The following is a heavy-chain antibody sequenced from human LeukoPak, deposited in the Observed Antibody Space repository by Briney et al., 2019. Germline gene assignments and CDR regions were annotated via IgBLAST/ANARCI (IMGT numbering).Heavy chain of an antibody. CDR1: GFTFSSHC. Sequence: PGGSLRLSCTASGFTFSSHCMHWVRQAPGEGLVWVAHVNSDGSGTGSADSVKGRFTISRDNAKNTLYLQMNNLRAEDTAVYYCARAGEGVQSYRCDLWGQGTMVTVSS. V-gene: IGHV3-74*01. CDR2: VNSDGSGT. J-gene: IGHJ3*01. CDR3: ARAGEGVQSYRCDL. D-gene: IGHD1-1*01.